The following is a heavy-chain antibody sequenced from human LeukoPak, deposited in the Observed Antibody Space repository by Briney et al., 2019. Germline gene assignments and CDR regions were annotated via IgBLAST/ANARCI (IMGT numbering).Heavy chain of an antibody. J-gene: IGHJ4*02. Sequence: SDTLSLTCTVSGDSISGYYWSWIRQPPGKGLEWIGFIYYTGDTNHNPTLKSRVTISLDMSKRQIFLSLSSVTAADTAVYYCAREQVGSYYDYWGQGVLVTVSS. CDR2: IYYTGDT. D-gene: IGHD1-26*01. CDR1: GDSISGYY. V-gene: IGHV4-59*01. CDR3: AREQVGSYYDY.